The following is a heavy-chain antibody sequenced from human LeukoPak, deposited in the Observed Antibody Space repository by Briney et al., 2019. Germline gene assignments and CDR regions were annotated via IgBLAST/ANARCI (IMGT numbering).Heavy chain of an antibody. Sequence: GGSLRLSCAASGFTFSDSYMSWVRQAPGKGLEWVSYISGSGNTKYYADSVKGRFTISRDNAKNTLYLQMNSLRAEDTAVYYCARDIDYGDYWGQGTLVTISS. V-gene: IGHV3-11*04. CDR2: ISGSGNTK. CDR1: GFTFSDSY. J-gene: IGHJ4*02. CDR3: ARDIDYGDY.